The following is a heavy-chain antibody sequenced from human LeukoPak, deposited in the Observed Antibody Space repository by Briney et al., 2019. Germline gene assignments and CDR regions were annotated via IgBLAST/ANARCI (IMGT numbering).Heavy chain of an antibody. Sequence: ASVKVSCKASGYTFTGYYMHWVRQAPGQGLEWMGWINPNSGGTNYAQKLQGRVTMTTDTSTSTAYMELRSLRSDDTAVYYCARVPVLRYFDWLPYYFDYWGQGTLVTVSS. J-gene: IGHJ4*02. CDR1: GYTFTGYY. CDR3: ARVPVLRYFDWLPYYFDY. D-gene: IGHD3-9*01. V-gene: IGHV1-2*02. CDR2: INPNSGGT.